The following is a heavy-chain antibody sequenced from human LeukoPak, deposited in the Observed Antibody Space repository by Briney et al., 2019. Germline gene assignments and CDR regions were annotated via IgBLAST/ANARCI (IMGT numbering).Heavy chain of an antibody. J-gene: IGHJ6*02. CDR2: IKSKTDGGTT. V-gene: IGHV3-15*01. D-gene: IGHD3-10*01. CDR3: TTGPFDYYGSASYLANGMDV. Sequence: PGGSLRLSCAASGFTFSNAWMSWVRQAPGKGLEWLGRIKSKTDGGTTDYTAPVKGGFTISRDDSKNTLYLQMNSLKTEDTAVYYCTTGPFDYYGSASYLANGMDVWGQGTTVTVSS. CDR1: GFTFSNAW.